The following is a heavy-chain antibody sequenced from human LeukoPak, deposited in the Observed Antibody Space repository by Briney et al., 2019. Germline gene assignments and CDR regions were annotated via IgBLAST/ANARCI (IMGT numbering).Heavy chain of an antibody. J-gene: IGHJ4*02. V-gene: IGHV1-8*01. Sequence: GASVKVSCKASGYTFTSYDINWVRQATGQGLEWMGWMNPNSGNTGYAQKFQGRVTMTRNTSISTAYMELSSLRSKDTAVYYCARTQGYCTNGVCSYYFDYWGQGTLVTVSS. CDR3: ARTQGYCTNGVCSYYFDY. D-gene: IGHD2-8*01. CDR2: MNPNSGNT. CDR1: GYTFTSYD.